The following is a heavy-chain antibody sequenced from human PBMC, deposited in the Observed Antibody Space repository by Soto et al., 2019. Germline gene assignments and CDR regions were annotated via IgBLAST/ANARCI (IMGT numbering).Heavy chain of an antibody. V-gene: IGHV4-4*07. Sequence: QVQLQESGPGLVKPSETLSLTCTVSRDSISSYYWSWIRQPAGKGLEWIGHIYSSGSTNDNYNPSLKSRVTLSVDTSKNQFSLTLSSVTAADTAVYYCVRDPGDYWGQGTLVTVSS. CDR1: RDSISSYY. CDR3: VRDPGDY. CDR2: IYSSGSTND. J-gene: IGHJ4*02.